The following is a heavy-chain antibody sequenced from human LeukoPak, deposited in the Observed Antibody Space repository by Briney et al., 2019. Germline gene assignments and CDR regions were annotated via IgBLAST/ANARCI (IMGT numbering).Heavy chain of an antibody. J-gene: IGHJ4*02. V-gene: IGHV3-48*02. CDR3: ARDQGIFDY. Sequence: GGSLRLSCAASGFTFGYYSMNWVRQAPGKGLEWVSYISSSSSPIYYADSVKGRFTISRDNAKNSLYLRMNSLRDEDSAVYYCARDQGIFDYWGQGTLVTVSS. CDR2: ISSSSSPI. CDR1: GFTFGYYS.